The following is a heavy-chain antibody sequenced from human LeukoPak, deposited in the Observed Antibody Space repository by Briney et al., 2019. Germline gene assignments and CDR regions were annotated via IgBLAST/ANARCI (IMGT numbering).Heavy chain of an antibody. V-gene: IGHV4-39*01. CDR2: IYYSGST. CDR1: GGSISSSSYY. D-gene: IGHD6-19*01. J-gene: IGHJ4*02. CDR3: ARRGRYSSGWYDY. Sequence: SETLSLTCTVSGGSISSSSYYWGWIRQPPGKGLQWIGSIYYSGSTYYNPSLKSRVTISVDTSKSQFSLKLSSVTAADTAVYYCARRGRYSSGWYDYWGQGTLVTVSS.